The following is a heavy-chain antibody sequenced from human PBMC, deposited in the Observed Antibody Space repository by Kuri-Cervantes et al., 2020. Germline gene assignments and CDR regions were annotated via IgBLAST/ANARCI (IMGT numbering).Heavy chain of an antibody. CDR2: ISAYNGNT. V-gene: IGHV1-18*04. CDR1: GYTFTSYY. CDR3: ARVEELPDVRYFDY. Sequence: ASVKVSCKASGYTFTSYYMHWVRQAPGQGLEWMGWISAYNGNTNYAQKLQGRVTMTTDTSTSTAYMELRSLRSDDTAVYYCARVEELPDVRYFDYWGQGTRVTCYS. J-gene: IGHJ4*02. D-gene: IGHD1-26*01.